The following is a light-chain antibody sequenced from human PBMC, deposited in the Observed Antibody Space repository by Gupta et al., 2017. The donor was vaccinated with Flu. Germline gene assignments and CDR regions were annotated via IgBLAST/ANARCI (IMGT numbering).Light chain of an antibody. CDR2: GAS. V-gene: IGKV3-20*01. CDR1: QPLSSNR. J-gene: IGKJ4*01. CDR3: QQDVSSPIT. Sequence: EIAFTQSPGSLSLSPGDIATLSCTAIQPLSSNRLAWYHQSPGQAPMLLIYGASNRATGIPDRFSGSGSWTDFTLTISRLESEDFAVYYCQQDVSSPITFGGGTKVDVK.